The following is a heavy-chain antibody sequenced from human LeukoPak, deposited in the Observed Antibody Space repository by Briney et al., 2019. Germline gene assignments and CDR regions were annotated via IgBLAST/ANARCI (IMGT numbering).Heavy chain of an antibody. CDR2: IETSGST. CDR3: GRALCINGICEWFDP. J-gene: IGHJ5*02. Sequence: TLSLTCTVSGASNNSGGYFWSWIRQPAGKGVEWIGRIETSGSTTYNPSLKSRVTISVDTSKNQFSLKLRSVTAADTAVYYCGRALCINGICEWFDPWGQGTLVTVSS. CDR1: GASNNSGGYF. V-gene: IGHV4-61*02. D-gene: IGHD2-8*01.